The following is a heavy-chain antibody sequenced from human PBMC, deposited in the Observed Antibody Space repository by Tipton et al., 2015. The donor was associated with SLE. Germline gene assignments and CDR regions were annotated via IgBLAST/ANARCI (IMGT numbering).Heavy chain of an antibody. D-gene: IGHD3-3*01. CDR3: ARDMVRYYDFWSGRMDV. J-gene: IGHJ6*02. CDR1: GGTFSSYA. V-gene: IGHV3-30*02. CDR2: IRYDGSNK. Sequence: SGAEVKKPGSSVKVSCKASGGTFSSYAISWVRQAPGKGLEWVAFIRYDGSNKYYADSVKGRFTISRDNSKNTLYLQMNSLRAEDTAVYYCARDMVRYYDFWSGRMDVWGQGTTVTVSS.